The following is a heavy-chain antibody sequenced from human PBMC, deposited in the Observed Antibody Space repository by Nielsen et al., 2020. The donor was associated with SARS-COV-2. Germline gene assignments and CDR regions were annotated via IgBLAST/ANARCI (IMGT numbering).Heavy chain of an antibody. V-gene: IGHV1-18*01. CDR1: GYTFTSYG. D-gene: IGHD3-22*01. Sequence: ASVKVSCKASGYTFTSYGISWVRQAPGQGLEWMGWISAYNGNTNYAQKFQGRVTITADESTSTAYMELSSLRSEDTAVYYCARDLRGFLGSTMIEDYYYYYGMDVWGQGTTVTVSS. J-gene: IGHJ6*02. CDR2: ISAYNGNT. CDR3: ARDLRGFLGSTMIEDYYYYYGMDV.